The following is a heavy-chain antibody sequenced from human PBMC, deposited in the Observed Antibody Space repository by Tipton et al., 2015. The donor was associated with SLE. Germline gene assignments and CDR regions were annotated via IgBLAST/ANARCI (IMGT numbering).Heavy chain of an antibody. Sequence: RSLRLSCTASGFTFGDYAMSWFRQAPGKGPEWVGFIRSKAYGGTTEYAASVKGRFTISRDDSKSIAYLQMNSLKTEDTAVYYCTRGLGSSWYYFDYWGQGTLVTVSS. D-gene: IGHD6-13*01. CDR2: IRSKAYGGTT. CDR3: TRGLGSSWYYFDY. V-gene: IGHV3-49*03. J-gene: IGHJ4*02. CDR1: GFTFGDYA.